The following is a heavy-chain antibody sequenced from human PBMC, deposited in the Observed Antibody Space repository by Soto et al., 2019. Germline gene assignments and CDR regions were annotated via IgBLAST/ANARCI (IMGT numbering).Heavy chain of an antibody. V-gene: IGHV3-48*02. D-gene: IGHD3-3*01. CDR3: ARLYYDYV. CDR1: GFDFSTYS. Sequence: PGGSLRLSCTASGFDFSTYSMNWVRQAPGKGLEWIAYVSMDSDTIHYADSVKGRFTISRDDAENSLYLQMNSLRDEDTATYYCARLYYDYVWCQGPMVTVSS. J-gene: IGHJ3*01. CDR2: VSMDSDTI.